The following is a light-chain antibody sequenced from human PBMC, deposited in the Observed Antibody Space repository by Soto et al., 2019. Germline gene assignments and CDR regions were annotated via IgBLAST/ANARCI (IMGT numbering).Light chain of an antibody. CDR1: SSDVGGYNL. CDR3: CSYASSSTLV. V-gene: IGLV2-23*02. CDR2: EVS. J-gene: IGLJ2*01. Sequence: QSALTQPASASGSPGQSVTISCTGTSSDVGGYNLVSWYQQHPGKAPKLMIYEVSKRPSGVANRFSGSKSGNTASLTISGLQDEDEADYYCCSYASSSTLVFGGGTKLTVL.